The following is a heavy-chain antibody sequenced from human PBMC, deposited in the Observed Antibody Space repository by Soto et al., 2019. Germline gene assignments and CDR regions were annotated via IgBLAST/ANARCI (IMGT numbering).Heavy chain of an antibody. CDR3: ARGEYYYYHMGV. CDR2: IYYSGST. CDR1: GGSISSYS. J-gene: IGHJ6*02. Sequence: SETLSLTCTVSGGSISSYSWSWVRQPPGKGLEWIGYIYYSGSTNYNPSLKSRVAISIDTPKNQFSLRLSSVTAAGTAAYFCARGEYYYYHMGVWGQGTTVTVSS. V-gene: IGHV4-59*01.